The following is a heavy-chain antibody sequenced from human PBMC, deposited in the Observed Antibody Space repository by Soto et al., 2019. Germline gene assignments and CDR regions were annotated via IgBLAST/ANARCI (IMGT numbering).Heavy chain of an antibody. J-gene: IGHJ6*02. CDR2: ISASSGKI. V-gene: IGHV3-23*01. Sequence: EVLLLESGGGLVQPGGSLRLSCAGSGFTSGTTWVRLTPGRGLEWVSGISASSGKIFYADSVRGRFTISKDNSKNTLYLQMDSLRDDDTAIYFCTQWDGYADVWGQGTTVIVSS. D-gene: IGHD1-26*01. CDR3: TQWDGYADV. CDR1: GFTSGT.